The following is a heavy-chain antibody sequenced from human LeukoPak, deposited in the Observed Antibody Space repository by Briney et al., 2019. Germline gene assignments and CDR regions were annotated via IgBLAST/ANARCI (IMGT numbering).Heavy chain of an antibody. J-gene: IGHJ5*02. V-gene: IGHV3-33*01. D-gene: IGHD6-19*01. CDR1: GFTFSSYG. CDR3: ARDRIAGAGTENWFDP. Sequence: PGGSLRLSCAASGFTFSSYGMHWVRQAPGKGLEWVAVIWYDGSNKYYADSVKGRFTISRDNAKNTLYLQMNRLRAEDTAVYYCARDRIAGAGTENWFDPWGQGTLVTVSS. CDR2: IWYDGSNK.